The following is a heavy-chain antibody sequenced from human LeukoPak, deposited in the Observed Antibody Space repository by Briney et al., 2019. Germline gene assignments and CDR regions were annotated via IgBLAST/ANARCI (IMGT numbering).Heavy chain of an antibody. CDR2: IYYSGTT. CDR1: GXSISSSSYY. J-gene: IGHJ3*02. CDR3: ARHSAPFPWPTGDGFDI. V-gene: IGHV4-39*01. D-gene: IGHD4-17*01. Sequence: SETLSLTCTVSGXSISSSSYYWGWIRQPPGKGLEWIGSIYYSGTTYSNRSLKSRVTISVDTSKNQFSLKLSSVTAADTAVYYCARHSAPFPWPTGDGFDIWGQGTTVTVSS.